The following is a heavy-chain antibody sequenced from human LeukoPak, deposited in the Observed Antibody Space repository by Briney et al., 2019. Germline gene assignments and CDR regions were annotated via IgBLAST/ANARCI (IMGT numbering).Heavy chain of an antibody. Sequence: PGGSLRLSCAASGFTFSSYWMSWVRQAPGKGLEWVANIKQDGSEKYYVDSAKGRFTISRDNAKNSLYLQMNSLRAEDTAVYYCARVSTGYYFDYWGQGTLVTVSS. V-gene: IGHV3-7*01. CDR2: IKQDGSEK. J-gene: IGHJ4*02. CDR1: GFTFSSYW. D-gene: IGHD3-10*01. CDR3: ARVSTGYYFDY.